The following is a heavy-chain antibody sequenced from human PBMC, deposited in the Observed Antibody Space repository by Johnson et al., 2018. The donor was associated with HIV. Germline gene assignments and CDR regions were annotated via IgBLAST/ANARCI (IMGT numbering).Heavy chain of an antibody. CDR1: GFTFDDYG. J-gene: IGHJ3*02. CDR2: IWYDGSNK. V-gene: IGHV3-33*06. Sequence: QVQLVESGGGVVRPGGSLRLSCAASGFTFDDYGMSWVRQAPGKGLEWVAVIWYDGSNKYYADSVKGRFSISRDNSKNTLYLQMNSLRVEDTAVYYCVKCIWGSSLIDVFDIWGQGTMVTVSS. D-gene: IGHD3-16*01. CDR3: VKCIWGSSLIDVFDI.